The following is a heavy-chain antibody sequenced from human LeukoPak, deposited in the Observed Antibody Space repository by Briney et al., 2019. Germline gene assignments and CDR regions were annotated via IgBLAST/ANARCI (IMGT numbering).Heavy chain of an antibody. CDR3: VREVSGDPWHNWFDP. CDR2: VDHGGSGT. D-gene: IGHD4-17*01. J-gene: IGHJ5*02. CDR1: GFTFSSYW. V-gene: IGHV3-74*03. Sequence: GGSLILSCAASGFTFSSYWMHWVRQAPGKGLVWVSRVDHGGSGTVYADSVKGRFTISRNNAKNTLYLQMNSLRAEDTAVYYCVREVSGDPWHNWFDPWGQGTLVTVSS.